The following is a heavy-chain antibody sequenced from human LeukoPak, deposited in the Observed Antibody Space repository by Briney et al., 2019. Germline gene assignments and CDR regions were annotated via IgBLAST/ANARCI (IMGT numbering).Heavy chain of an antibody. D-gene: IGHD1-26*01. Sequence: PGKSLRLSCAASGFTFSGFGMHWVRQAPGKGLEWVAVIWYDGSNKYYADSVKGRFTISRENGENSLYLQMNNLGVEDTAIYYCARQNSPHGNFDYWGQGTLVAVSS. CDR3: ARQNSPHGNFDY. J-gene: IGHJ4*02. CDR2: IWYDGSNK. V-gene: IGHV3-33*01. CDR1: GFTFSGFG.